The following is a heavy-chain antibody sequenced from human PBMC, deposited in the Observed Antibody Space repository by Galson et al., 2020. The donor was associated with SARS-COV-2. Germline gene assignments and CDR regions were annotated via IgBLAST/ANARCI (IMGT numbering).Heavy chain of an antibody. V-gene: IGHV3-66*02. J-gene: IGHJ4*02. CDR3: ARDPPPGGGTYYYVDDY. CDR1: GFTVSSNY. Sequence: GGSLRLSCAASGFTVSSNYMSWVRQAPGKGLEWVSVIYSGGSTYYADSVKGRFTISRDNSKNTLYLQMNSLRAEDTAVYYCARDPPPGGGTYYYVDDYWGQGTLVTVSS. D-gene: IGHD3-10*02. CDR2: IYSGGST.